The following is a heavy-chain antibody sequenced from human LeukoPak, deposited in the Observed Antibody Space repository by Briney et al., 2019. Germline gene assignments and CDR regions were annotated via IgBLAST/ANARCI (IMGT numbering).Heavy chain of an antibody. CDR3: ARDPGNWNGAAFDI. J-gene: IGHJ3*02. CDR1: GFTFSSYE. D-gene: IGHD1-1*01. CDR2: ISNSGSTI. V-gene: IGHV3-48*03. Sequence: GGSLRLSCAASGFTFSSYEMNWVRQAPGKGLEWVSKISNSGSTIYYADSVKGRFTISRDNAKNSLYLQMNSLRAEDTAVYYCARDPGNWNGAAFDIWGQGTMVTVSS.